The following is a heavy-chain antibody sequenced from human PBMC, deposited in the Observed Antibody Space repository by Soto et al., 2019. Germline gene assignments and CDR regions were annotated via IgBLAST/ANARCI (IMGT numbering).Heavy chain of an antibody. D-gene: IGHD6-13*01. Sequence: VGSLRLSCGASGFTFTNFWMHWVRQVPGKGLVWVPRIDTSGTSTSYADSVKGRFTISRDNAKSTVTLQMNSLRAEDTGVYYCARDSWYFDVWSQGSLVTVSS. CDR3: ARDSWYFDV. CDR2: IDTSGTST. J-gene: IGHJ4*02. CDR1: GFTFTNFW. V-gene: IGHV3-74*01.